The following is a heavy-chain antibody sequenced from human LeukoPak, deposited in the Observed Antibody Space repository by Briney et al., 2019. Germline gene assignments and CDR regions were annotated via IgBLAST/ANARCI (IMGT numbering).Heavy chain of an antibody. CDR1: GGSFSDYY. Sequence: PSETLSLTCAVYGGSFSDYYWNWIPHPPGKGVEWIWEINHSGTTNYNPSLKSRVTISVDTSKNQFSLRLSAVTAADTAVYHCARGLRLPSRSAPAVPHVWAKGTTVTVSA. CDR3: ARGLRLPSRSAPAVPHV. J-gene: IGHJ6*04. D-gene: IGHD2-2*01. V-gene: IGHV4-34*01. CDR2: INHSGTT.